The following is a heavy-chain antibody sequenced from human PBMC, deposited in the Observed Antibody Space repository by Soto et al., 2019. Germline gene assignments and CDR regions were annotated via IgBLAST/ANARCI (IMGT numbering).Heavy chain of an antibody. CDR1: GYTFTSYD. V-gene: IGHV1-8*01. Sequence: ASVKVSCKASGYTFTSYDINWVRQATGQGLEWMGWMNPISGNTGNAQKFQGRVSMTRNTSIGTAYMELSSLTSEDTALYFCKKGAAPGLLDYWGQGTLVTVSS. CDR3: KKGAAPGLLDY. D-gene: IGHD2-8*02. J-gene: IGHJ4*02. CDR2: MNPISGNT.